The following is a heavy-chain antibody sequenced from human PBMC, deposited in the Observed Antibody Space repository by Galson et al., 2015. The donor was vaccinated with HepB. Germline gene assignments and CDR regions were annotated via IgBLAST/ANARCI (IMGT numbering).Heavy chain of an antibody. CDR3: ARADVVAYSTNWFDP. Sequence: SLRLSCAASGFTFSSYWMHWVRQAPGKGLVWVSRINSDGSSTSYADSVKGRFTISRDNAKNTLYLQMNSLRAEDTAVYYCARADVVAYSTNWFDPWGQGTLVTVSS. J-gene: IGHJ5*02. V-gene: IGHV3-74*01. D-gene: IGHD2-8*02. CDR2: INSDGSST. CDR1: GFTFSSYW.